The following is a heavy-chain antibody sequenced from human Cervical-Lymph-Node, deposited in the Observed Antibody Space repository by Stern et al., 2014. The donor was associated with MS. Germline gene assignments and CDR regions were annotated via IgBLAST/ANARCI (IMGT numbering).Heavy chain of an antibody. CDR2: TYPDDSDT. J-gene: IGHJ3*02. V-gene: IGHV5-51*01. Sequence: VQLVQSGGEVKKPGESLKISCQGSGYRFSSYWIGWVRQMPGRGLEWMGITYPDDSDTRYSPSFRGQVTISADKSIRTAYLQWSRLKASDTAMYYCARLIAPGGDAFDIWGQGTLVTVSS. D-gene: IGHD2-21*01. CDR1: GYRFSSYW. CDR3: ARLIAPGGDAFDI.